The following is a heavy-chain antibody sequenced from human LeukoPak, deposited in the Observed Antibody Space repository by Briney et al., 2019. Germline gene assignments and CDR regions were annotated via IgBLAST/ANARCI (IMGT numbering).Heavy chain of an antibody. CDR1: GYSFTSYG. D-gene: IGHD3-10*01. Sequence: ASVKVSCKASGYSFTSYGISWVRQAPGQGLEWMGWISAYNGNTNYAQNLQGRVTMTTDTSTSTAYMELRSLRSEDTAVYYCARVKSITMVRGAPRWYYYMDVWGKGTTVTVSS. J-gene: IGHJ6*03. CDR3: ARVKSITMVRGAPRWYYYMDV. CDR2: ISAYNGNT. V-gene: IGHV1-18*01.